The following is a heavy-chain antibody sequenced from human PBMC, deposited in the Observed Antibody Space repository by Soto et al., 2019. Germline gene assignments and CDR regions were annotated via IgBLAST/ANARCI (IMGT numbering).Heavy chain of an antibody. V-gene: IGHV3-7*01. D-gene: IGHD2-15*01. Sequence: EVQLVESGGGLVQPGGSLRLSWAASGFTLSTYCMSWVRQAPGKGLEWVANINQDGSDTNYVDSLKGRFTISSDNAKNSLYLHMDSLRAEDTAMYYSARLAVVSGDGFQHWGRGTMVTVAS. J-gene: IGHJ1*01. CDR1: GFTLSTYC. CDR3: ARLAVVSGDGFQH. CDR2: INQDGSDT.